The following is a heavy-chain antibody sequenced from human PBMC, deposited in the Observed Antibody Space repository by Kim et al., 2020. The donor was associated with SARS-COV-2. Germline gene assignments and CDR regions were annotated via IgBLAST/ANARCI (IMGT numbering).Heavy chain of an antibody. CDR2: ISSSSSYI. CDR3: ARVLPVAGPNDY. Sequence: GGSLRLSCAASGFTFSSYSMNWVRQAPGKGLEWVSSISSSSSYIYYADSVKGRFTISRDNAKNSLYLQMNSLRAEDTAVYYCARVLPVAGPNDYWGQGTLVTVSS. CDR1: GFTFSSYS. J-gene: IGHJ4*02. V-gene: IGHV3-21*01. D-gene: IGHD6-19*01.